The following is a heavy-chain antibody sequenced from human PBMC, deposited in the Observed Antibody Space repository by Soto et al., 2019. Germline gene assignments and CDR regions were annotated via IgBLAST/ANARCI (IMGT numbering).Heavy chain of an antibody. CDR1: GYTFTSYG. CDR2: ISAYNGNT. Sequence: GASVKVSCKASGYTFTSYGISWVRQAPGQGLEWMGWISAYNGNTNYAQKLQGRVTMTTDTSTSTAYMELRSLRSDDTAVYYCARDLRLGSVVVVAAQQRAFDYWGQGTLVTVSS. J-gene: IGHJ4*02. D-gene: IGHD2-15*01. CDR3: ARDLRLGSVVVVAAQQRAFDY. V-gene: IGHV1-18*01.